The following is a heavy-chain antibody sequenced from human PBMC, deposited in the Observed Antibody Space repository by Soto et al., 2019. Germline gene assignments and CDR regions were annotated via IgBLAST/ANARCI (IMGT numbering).Heavy chain of an antibody. CDR2: IYPGDADT. D-gene: IGHD2-15*01. J-gene: IGHJ4*02. CDR3: VSRSGYCSGGSCPFDY. CDR1: GYSFTSYW. Sequence: PGESLKISCEGSGYSFTSYWIGWVRQMPGKGLEWMGIIYPGDADTRYSPSFQGQVTISADKSISTAYLQWSSLKASDTAMYYCVSRSGYCSGGSCPFDYWGQGTLVTVSS. V-gene: IGHV5-51*01.